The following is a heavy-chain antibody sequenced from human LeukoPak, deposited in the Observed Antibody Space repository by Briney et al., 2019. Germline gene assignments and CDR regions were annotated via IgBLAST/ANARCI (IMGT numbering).Heavy chain of an antibody. J-gene: IGHJ4*02. Sequence: QPGGSPRLSCAASGFTFSSYAMYWVRQAPGKGLEWVAVISYDGSNKYYADSVKGRFTISRDNSKNTLYLQMNSLRAEDTAVYYCAREGSTFYFDYWGQGTLVTVSS. CDR2: ISYDGSNK. CDR3: AREGSTFYFDY. D-gene: IGHD3-16*01. CDR1: GFTFSSYA. V-gene: IGHV3-30-3*01.